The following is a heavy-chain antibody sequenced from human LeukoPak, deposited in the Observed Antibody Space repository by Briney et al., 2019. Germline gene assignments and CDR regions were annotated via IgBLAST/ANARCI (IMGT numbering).Heavy chain of an antibody. J-gene: IGHJ5*02. Sequence: SETLSLTCAVYGGSFSGYYWSWIRQPPGKGLEWIGEINHSGSTNYNPSLKSRVTISVDTPKNQFSLKLSSVTAADTAVYYCARGWRYYGSGSYCWFDPWGQGTLVTVSS. CDR3: ARGWRYYGSGSYCWFDP. V-gene: IGHV4-34*01. D-gene: IGHD3-10*01. CDR1: GGSFSGYY. CDR2: INHSGST.